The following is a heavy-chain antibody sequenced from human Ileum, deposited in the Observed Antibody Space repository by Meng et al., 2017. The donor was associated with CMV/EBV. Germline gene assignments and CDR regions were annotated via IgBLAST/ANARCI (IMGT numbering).Heavy chain of an antibody. CDR3: ARVGYSSSSEDY. Sequence: LSLTCAASGFTFNRYWMSWVRQAPGKGLEWVANINQDGNVKYYGDSVKGRFTISRDNVRNSLFLQLNSLRVEDTGVYYCARVGYSSSSEDYWGQGTPVTVSS. D-gene: IGHD6-6*01. J-gene: IGHJ4*02. CDR1: GFTFNRYW. V-gene: IGHV3-7*01. CDR2: INQDGNVK.